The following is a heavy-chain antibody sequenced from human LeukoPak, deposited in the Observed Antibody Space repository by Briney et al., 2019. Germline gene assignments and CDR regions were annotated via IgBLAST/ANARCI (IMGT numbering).Heavy chain of an antibody. D-gene: IGHD3-10*01. V-gene: IGHV1-69*05. CDR2: IIPIFGTA. CDR1: GGTFSSYA. J-gene: IGHJ6*03. CDR3: ARNLMVRGYYYMDV. Sequence: ASVKVSCKASGGTFSSYAISWVRQAPGQGLEWMRGIIPIFGTANYAQKFQGRVTITTDESTSTAYMELSSLRSEDTAVYYCARNLMVRGYYYMDVWGKGTTVTVSS.